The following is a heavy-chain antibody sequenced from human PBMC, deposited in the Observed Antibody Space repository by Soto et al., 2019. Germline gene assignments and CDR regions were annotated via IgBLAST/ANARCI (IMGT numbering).Heavy chain of an antibody. D-gene: IGHD3-22*01. CDR1: GFTFSSYA. V-gene: IGHV3-23*01. J-gene: IGHJ5*02. Sequence: VGSLRLSCAASGFTFSSYAMSWVRQAPGKGLEWVSAISGSGGSTYYADSVKGRFTISRDNSKNTLYLQMNSLRAEDTAVYYCANLGGTYYYDSSGYPWGQGTLVTVSS. CDR2: ISGSGGST. CDR3: ANLGGTYYYDSSGYP.